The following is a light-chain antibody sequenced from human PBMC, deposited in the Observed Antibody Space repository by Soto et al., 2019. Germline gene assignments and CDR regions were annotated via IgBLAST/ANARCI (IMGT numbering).Light chain of an antibody. CDR1: SSDVGGYNY. V-gene: IGLV2-8*01. J-gene: IGLJ1*01. Sequence: QSVLTQPPSASGSPGQSVTISCTGTSSDVGGYNYVSWYQQHPGKAPKLMIYEVTKRPSGVPDRFSGSTSGNTASLTVSGLQAEGEADYYCSSYAGSNNLKVFGTGTKVTVL. CDR2: EVT. CDR3: SSYAGSNNLKV.